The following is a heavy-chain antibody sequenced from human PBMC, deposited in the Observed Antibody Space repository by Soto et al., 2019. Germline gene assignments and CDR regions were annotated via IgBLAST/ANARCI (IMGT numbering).Heavy chain of an antibody. Sequence: QVQLQESGPGLVKPSETLSLTCTVSGGSISSYYWSWIRQPPGKGLEWIGYIYYSGSTNYNPSLKSRVTISVDTSKNQFSLKLSSVTAADTAVYYCARLLAGTWNWFDPWGQGTLVTVSS. CDR2: IYYSGST. J-gene: IGHJ5*02. V-gene: IGHV4-59*08. CDR3: ARLLAGTWNWFDP. D-gene: IGHD6-19*01. CDR1: GGSISSYY.